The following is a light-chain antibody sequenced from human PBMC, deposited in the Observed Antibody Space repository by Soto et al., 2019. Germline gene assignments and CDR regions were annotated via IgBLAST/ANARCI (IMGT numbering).Light chain of an antibody. CDR3: QQYNSYSWT. Sequence: DIQMTQSPSTLSASVGDRVTITCRASQSISSWLAWYQQKPGKAPKLLIYDASSLESGVPSRFSGSGSGTEFTLTISSLXXXXXXTYYCQQYNSYSWTFGQGTKVEIK. V-gene: IGKV1-5*01. J-gene: IGKJ1*01. CDR2: DAS. CDR1: QSISSW.